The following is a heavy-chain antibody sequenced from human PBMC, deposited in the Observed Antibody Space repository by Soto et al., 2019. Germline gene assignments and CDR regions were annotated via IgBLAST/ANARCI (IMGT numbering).Heavy chain of an antibody. Sequence: QVQLVQSGAEVKKPGASVKVSCKASGYTFINSGISWVRQAPGQGLEWMGWISANNGFTIYAQKIQGRVTMTTDTSTSTAYMELRSLRSDDTAVYYCARDGGSYINPGFDYWGQGTLVTVSS. J-gene: IGHJ4*02. CDR2: ISANNGFT. CDR3: ARDGGSYINPGFDY. D-gene: IGHD1-26*01. CDR1: GYTFINSG. V-gene: IGHV1-18*01.